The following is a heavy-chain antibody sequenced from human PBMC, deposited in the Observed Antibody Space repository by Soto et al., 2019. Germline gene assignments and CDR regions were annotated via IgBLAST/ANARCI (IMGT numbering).Heavy chain of an antibody. D-gene: IGHD5-12*01. CDR3: ARDHGVSGYLYGMDF. J-gene: IGHJ6*02. Sequence: ASVKVSCKASGYTFTGYYMHWVRQAPGQGLEWMGWINPNSGGTNYAQKFQGWVTMTRDTSISTAYMELSRLRSDDTAVYYCARDHGVSGYLYGMDFWGQGTTVTVSS. V-gene: IGHV1-2*04. CDR1: GYTFTGYY. CDR2: INPNSGGT.